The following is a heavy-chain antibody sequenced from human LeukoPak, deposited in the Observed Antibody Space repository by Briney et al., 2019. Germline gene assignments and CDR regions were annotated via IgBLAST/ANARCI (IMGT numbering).Heavy chain of an antibody. V-gene: IGHV3-7*01. Sequence: PGGSLRLSCAASGFTFSSSAMSWVRQAPGKGLEWVANIKQDGSEKYYVDSVKGRFTISRDNAKNSLYLQMNSLRAEDTAVYYCARDGSHDFWSDIVNYYMDVWGKGTTVTVSS. J-gene: IGHJ6*03. CDR2: IKQDGSEK. D-gene: IGHD3-3*01. CDR3: ARDGSHDFWSDIVNYYMDV. CDR1: GFTFSSSA.